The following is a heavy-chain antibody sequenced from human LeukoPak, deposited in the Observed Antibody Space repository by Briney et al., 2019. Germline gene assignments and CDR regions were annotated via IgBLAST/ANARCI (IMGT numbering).Heavy chain of an antibody. V-gene: IGHV3-43*01. J-gene: IGHJ4*02. CDR3: AKDGDSQYYYDSSGPLGY. Sequence: PGGSLRLSCAASGFTFDDYTMHWVRQAPGKGLEWVSLISWDGGSTYYADSVKGRFTISRDNSKNSLYLQMNSLRTEDTALYYCAKDGDSQYYYDSSGPLGYWGRGTLVTVSS. CDR1: GFTFDDYT. D-gene: IGHD3-22*01. CDR2: ISWDGGST.